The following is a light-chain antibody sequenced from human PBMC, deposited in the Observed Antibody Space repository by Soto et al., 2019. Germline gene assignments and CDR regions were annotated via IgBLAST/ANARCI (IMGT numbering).Light chain of an antibody. J-gene: IGKJ1*01. CDR3: QQYSDWPRT. CDR2: GAS. CDR1: QSVGTR. V-gene: IGKV3D-15*01. Sequence: ERVMTQSPATLSVSPGERATLSCRASQSVGTRLAWYQQKPGQAPRPLIYGASARAAGISPRFSGGGSGTEFTLTISSLQSEDLAVYYCQQYSDWPRTFGQGTKVGIK.